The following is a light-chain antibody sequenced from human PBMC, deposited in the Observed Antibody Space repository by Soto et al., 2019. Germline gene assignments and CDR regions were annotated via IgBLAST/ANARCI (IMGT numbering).Light chain of an antibody. CDR1: QPLNNN. V-gene: IGKV3-15*01. CDR3: QQYEKWPPSIT. CDR2: GAS. J-gene: IGKJ5*01. Sequence: MTQSPATLTVSPGGREPLSCRAGQPLNNNVAWYQHKPGQAPRLLIYGASTRATGISARFSGSGSGTEFTLTISSLQSEDFAVYYCQQYEKWPPSITFGQGTRLEIK.